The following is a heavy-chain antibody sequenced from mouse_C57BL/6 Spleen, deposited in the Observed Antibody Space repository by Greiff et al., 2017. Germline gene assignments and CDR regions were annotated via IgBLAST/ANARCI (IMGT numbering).Heavy chain of an antibody. D-gene: IGHD2-14*01. CDR2: IDPADGDT. V-gene: IGHV14-1*01. CDR3: TPVSTTGDPYYVDY. Sequence: VQLQQSGAELVRPGASVKLSCKASGFNINDYYMHWVKQRPGQGLEWIGGIDPADGDTEYAPKFQGKATITVDTYSNTADLQLSSLTSEDTAVYYCTPVSTTGDPYYVDYWGQGTTLTVSS. CDR1: GFNINDYY. J-gene: IGHJ2*01.